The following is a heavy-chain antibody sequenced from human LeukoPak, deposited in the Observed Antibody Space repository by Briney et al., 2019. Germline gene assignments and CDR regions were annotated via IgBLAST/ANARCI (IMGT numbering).Heavy chain of an antibody. D-gene: IGHD2-2*02. J-gene: IGHJ4*02. CDR1: GFTFSRYN. CDR2: ISSSTTYI. V-gene: IGHV3-21*01. Sequence: SVGSLRLSCAASGFTFSRYNMNWVRQAPGKGLEWVSSISSSTTYIYYADSVKGRFTISRDNDKNSLYLQMNSLRAEDTAVYYCARDETYCSSPSCHNDYWGQGTLVTVSS. CDR3: ARDETYCSSPSCHNDY.